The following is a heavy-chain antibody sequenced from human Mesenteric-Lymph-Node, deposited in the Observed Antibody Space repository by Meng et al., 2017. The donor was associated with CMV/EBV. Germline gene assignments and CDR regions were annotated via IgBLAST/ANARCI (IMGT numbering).Heavy chain of an antibody. J-gene: IGHJ3*02. CDR1: GGTFSSYA. D-gene: IGHD2/OR15-2a*01. CDR3: ARRSRLEFCTSALCFNAPDI. CDR2: IIPILGIA. Sequence: SVKVSCKASGGTFSSYAISWVRQAPGQGLEWMGGIIPILGIANYAQKFQGRVTITADKSTSTAYMELSSLRSEDTAVYYCARRSRLEFCTSALCFNAPDIWGKGTLVTVSS. V-gene: IGHV1-69*10.